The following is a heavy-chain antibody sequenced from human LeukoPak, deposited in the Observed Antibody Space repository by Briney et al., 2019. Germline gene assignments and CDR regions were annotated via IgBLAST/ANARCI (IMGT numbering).Heavy chain of an antibody. V-gene: IGHV7-4-1*02. Sequence: ASVKVSCKASGYTFTSYAMNWVRRAPGEGLEWMGWINTNTGNPTYAQGFTGRFVFSLDTSVSTAYLQISSLKAEDTAVYYCARVPHYDILTGYDYWGQGTLVTVSS. CDR3: ARVPHYDILTGYDY. D-gene: IGHD3-9*01. CDR1: GYTFTSYA. CDR2: INTNTGNP. J-gene: IGHJ4*02.